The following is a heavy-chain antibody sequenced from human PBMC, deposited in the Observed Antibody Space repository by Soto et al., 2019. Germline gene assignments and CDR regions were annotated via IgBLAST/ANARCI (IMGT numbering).Heavy chain of an antibody. D-gene: IGHD3-10*01. V-gene: IGHV4-39*01. Sequence: SETLSLTCSVSDDSINSDKYYWGWIRQPPGKGLEWIGSIYYSGSTYYNPSLKSRVTISVDTSKNQFSLKLSSVTAADTAVYYCARHGEAFGSGSYYNWFDPWGQGTLVTVSS. CDR2: IYYSGST. CDR3: ARHGEAFGSGSYYNWFDP. CDR1: DDSINSDKYY. J-gene: IGHJ5*02.